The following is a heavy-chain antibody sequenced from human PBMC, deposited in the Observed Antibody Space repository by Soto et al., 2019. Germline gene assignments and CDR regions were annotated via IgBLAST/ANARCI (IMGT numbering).Heavy chain of an antibody. CDR1: GXSLTSFF. V-gene: IGHV4-59*01. CDR3: ARVNQLAPKRNAFDI. Sequence: XTLSLACTVSGXSLTSFFWSWVRQPPGKGLEWIGYVHYSGSTNYNHSLKSRLTMSVDTSKNHFSLRLDSLTAAYTSVYYCARVNQLAPKRNAFDIWGQGTMGTVS. CDR2: VHYSGST. J-gene: IGHJ3*02. D-gene: IGHD2-2*01.